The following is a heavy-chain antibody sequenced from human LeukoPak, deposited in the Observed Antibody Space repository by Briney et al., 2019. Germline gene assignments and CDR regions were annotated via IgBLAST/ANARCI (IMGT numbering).Heavy chain of an antibody. D-gene: IGHD5-24*01. CDR1: GYTFTSYD. CDR3: ARGCRHGYNYGY. CDR2: MNPNSGNT. Sequence: ASVKVSCKASGYTFTSYDINWVRQATGQGLEWMGWMNPNSGNTGYAQKFQGRVTMTRNTSISTAYMELSSLRSEDTAVYYCARGCRHGYNYGYWGQGTLVTVSS. J-gene: IGHJ4*02. V-gene: IGHV1-8*01.